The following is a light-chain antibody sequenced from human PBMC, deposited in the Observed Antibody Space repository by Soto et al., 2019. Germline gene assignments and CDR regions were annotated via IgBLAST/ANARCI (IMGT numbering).Light chain of an antibody. CDR3: QQYNNWPVT. Sequence: EIVMTQSPATLSVSPGERATLSCRASHSVSSNLAWYQQKPGKAPRLLIYGASTSATGIPARFSGSGSGTEFTLTISSLQSEDFAVYYGQQYNNWPVTFGQGTKLESK. V-gene: IGKV3-15*01. J-gene: IGKJ2*01. CDR2: GAS. CDR1: HSVSSN.